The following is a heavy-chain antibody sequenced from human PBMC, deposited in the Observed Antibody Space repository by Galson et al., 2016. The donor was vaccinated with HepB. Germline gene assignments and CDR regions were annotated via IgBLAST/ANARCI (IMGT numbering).Heavy chain of an antibody. CDR2: IYWDDSK. CDR1: GFSLSTSGVG. Sequence: PALVKPTQTLTLTCTFSGFSLSTSGVGVAWIRQPPRKALEWLALIYWDDSKRYSPSLKSRLTITKDTSKNQVVLKMTNMDPVDTATYYCAHSRLLLSGEPPLVWGQGTLVTVSS. CDR3: AHSRLLLSGEPPLV. D-gene: IGHD3-10*01. J-gene: IGHJ4*02. V-gene: IGHV2-5*02.